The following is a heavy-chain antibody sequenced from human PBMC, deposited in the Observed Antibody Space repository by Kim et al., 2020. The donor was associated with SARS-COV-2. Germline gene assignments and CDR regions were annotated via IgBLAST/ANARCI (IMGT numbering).Heavy chain of an antibody. CDR2: INSDGSST. Sequence: GGSLRLSCAASGFTFSSYWMHWVRQAPGKGLVWVSRINSDGSSTTYADSVKGRFTISRDNAKNTLYLQMNSLRAEDTAVYYCARGSSGSYPRAFDVWGQGTIGTVSS. CDR1: GFTFSSYW. D-gene: IGHD1-26*01. J-gene: IGHJ3*01. V-gene: IGHV3-74*03. CDR3: ARGSSGSYPRAFDV.